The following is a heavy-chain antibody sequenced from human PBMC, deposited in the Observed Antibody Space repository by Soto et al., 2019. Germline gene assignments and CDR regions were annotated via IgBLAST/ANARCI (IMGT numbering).Heavy chain of an antibody. CDR3: ARAYGSGSTIVFDY. V-gene: IGHV3-48*01. Sequence: PGGSLRLSCAASGFTFSSYSMNWVRQAPGKGLEWVSYISSSSSTIYYADSVKGRFTNSRDNAKNSLYLQMNSLRAEDSAVYYCARAYGSGSTIVFDYWGQGTLVTVSS. CDR2: ISSSSSTI. D-gene: IGHD3-10*01. J-gene: IGHJ4*02. CDR1: GFTFSSYS.